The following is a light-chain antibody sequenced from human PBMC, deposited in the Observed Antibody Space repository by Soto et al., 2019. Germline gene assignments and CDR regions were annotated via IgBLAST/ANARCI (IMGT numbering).Light chain of an antibody. J-gene: IGLJ2*01. Sequence: QSALTQPASVSGSPGQSITISCTGTSSDVGGYNYVSWYQQHPGKAPKLIIYDVSNRPSGVSNRFSGSKSGNTASLTISGLQAEDEADDYCSSYTSSSTLGFGGGTKLTVL. CDR2: DVS. CDR1: SSDVGGYNY. V-gene: IGLV2-14*03. CDR3: SSYTSSSTLG.